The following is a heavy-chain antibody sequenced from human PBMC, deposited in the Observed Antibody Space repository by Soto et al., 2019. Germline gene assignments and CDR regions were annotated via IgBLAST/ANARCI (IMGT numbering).Heavy chain of an antibody. Sequence: SVKVSCKASGGTFSSYAISWVRQAPGQGLEWMGGIIPIFGTANYAQKFQGRVTITADESTSTAYMELSSLRSEDTAVYYCARGAGIAARPGESKEYYYYGMDVWG. CDR3: ARGAGIAARPGESKEYYYYGMDV. J-gene: IGHJ6*02. CDR1: GGTFSSYA. V-gene: IGHV1-69*13. D-gene: IGHD6-6*01. CDR2: IIPIFGTA.